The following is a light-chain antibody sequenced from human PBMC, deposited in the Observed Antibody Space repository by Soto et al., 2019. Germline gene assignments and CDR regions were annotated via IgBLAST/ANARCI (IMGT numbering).Light chain of an antibody. CDR1: QGISSR. CDR2: TAS. CDR3: QQANSLPLP. J-gene: IGKJ4*01. V-gene: IGKV1-12*01. Sequence: VEMAPSPSSLSASVGNSLTVTCRASQGISSRLAWYQQKPGKAPKLLIYTASSLQSGVPSRFSGSGSGTDFTLTISSLQPEDFATYYCQQANSLPLPFGGGTKV.